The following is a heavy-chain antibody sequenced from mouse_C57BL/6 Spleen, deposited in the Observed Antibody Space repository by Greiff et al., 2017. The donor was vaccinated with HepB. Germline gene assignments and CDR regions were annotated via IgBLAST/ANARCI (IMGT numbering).Heavy chain of an antibody. V-gene: IGHV1-82*01. J-gene: IGHJ2*01. CDR3: ASEEKYYFDY. Sequence: VQLQQSGPELVKPGASVKISCKASGYAFSSSWMNWVKQRPGKGLEWIGRIYPGDGDTNYNGKFKGKATLTADKSSSTAYMQLSSLTSEDSAVYFGASEEKYYFDYWGHSTTLTVSS. CDR1: GYAFSSSW. CDR2: IYPGDGDT.